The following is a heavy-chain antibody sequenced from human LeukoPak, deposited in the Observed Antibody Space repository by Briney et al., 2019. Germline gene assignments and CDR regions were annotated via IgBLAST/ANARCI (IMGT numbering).Heavy chain of an antibody. V-gene: IGHV3-23*01. CDR1: GFTFTSYA. J-gene: IGHJ4*02. CDR3: AKMSAGYYDSSGYQFDY. Sequence: GGSLRLSCAASGFTFTSYAMSWVRQARGKGLEWVSSISGSSGSTYYADSVKGRFTVSRDNSKNTLFLQMNSLRAEDTAVYYCAKMSAGYYDSSGYQFDYWGQGTLVTVSS. D-gene: IGHD3-22*01. CDR2: ISGSSGST.